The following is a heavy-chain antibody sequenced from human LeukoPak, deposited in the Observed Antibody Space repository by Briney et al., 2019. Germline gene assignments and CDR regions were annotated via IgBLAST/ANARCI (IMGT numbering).Heavy chain of an antibody. CDR2: IGSSTTYI. Sequence: PGGSLRLSCAASGFTFSGYNMNWVRQAPGKGLEWVSSIGSSTTYIYYADSVKGRFTISRDNAKNSLYLQMNSLRAEDTAVYYCARSVTGDYWGQGTLVTVSS. CDR3: ARSVTGDY. J-gene: IGHJ4*02. D-gene: IGHD1-20*01. V-gene: IGHV3-21*01. CDR1: GFTFSGYN.